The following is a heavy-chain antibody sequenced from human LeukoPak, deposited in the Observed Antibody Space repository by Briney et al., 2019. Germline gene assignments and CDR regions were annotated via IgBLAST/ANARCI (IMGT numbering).Heavy chain of an antibody. CDR1: GGTFSRYA. CDR3: ATPGHYGDYAGAFDI. J-gene: IGHJ3*02. D-gene: IGHD4-17*01. Sequence: SVKVSCKASGGTFSRYAISWVRQAPRQGLEWMGGIIPIFGTANYAQKFQGRVTITTDESTSTAYMELSSLRSEDTAVYYCATPGHYGDYAGAFDIWGQGTMVTVSS. V-gene: IGHV1-69*05. CDR2: IIPIFGTA.